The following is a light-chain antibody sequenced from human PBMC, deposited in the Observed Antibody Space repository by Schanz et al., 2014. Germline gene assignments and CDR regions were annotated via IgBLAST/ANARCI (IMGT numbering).Light chain of an antibody. J-gene: IGKJ1*01. CDR1: QSVSSSY. V-gene: IGKV3-20*01. Sequence: EFVLTQSPGTLSLSPGERATLSCRASQSVSSSYLAWYQQKPDQAPRLLIDAASTRVTGVPDRFRGSGSVTKFTLTISSLEPEDSAVYYCHQYGTSWWTFGQGTKVEVK. CDR2: AAS. CDR3: HQYGTSWWT.